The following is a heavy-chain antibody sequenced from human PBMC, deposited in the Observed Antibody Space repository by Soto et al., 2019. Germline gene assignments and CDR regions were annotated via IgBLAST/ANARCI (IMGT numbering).Heavy chain of an antibody. Sequence: SETLSLTCTVSGGSISSYYWSWIRQPPGKGLEWIGYIYYSGSTNYNPSLKSRVTISVDTSKNQFSLKLSSVTAADTAVYYCAREVPAAIPYYYYYYMDVWGKGTTVTVSS. V-gene: IGHV4-59*01. J-gene: IGHJ6*03. CDR3: AREVPAAIPYYYYYYMDV. D-gene: IGHD2-2*01. CDR1: GGSISSYY. CDR2: IYYSGST.